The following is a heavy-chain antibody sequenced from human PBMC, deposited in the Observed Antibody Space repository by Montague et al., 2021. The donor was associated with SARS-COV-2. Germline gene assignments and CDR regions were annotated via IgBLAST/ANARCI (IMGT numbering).Heavy chain of an antibody. CDR2: INQAGRT. CDR3: SMGFHCNGVHCYVGVLGS. J-gene: IGHJ4*02. D-gene: IGHD2-15*01. Sequence: LRLSCALNGGSFSFYYWPWILQSPGKGLGWIGGINQAGRTTYNPSPGSRLTMSIDTSRKQYSLILRSVTAADTAVYYCSMGFHCNGVHCYVGVLGSRGQGTLVTVSS. V-gene: IGHV4-34*01. CDR1: GGSFSFYY.